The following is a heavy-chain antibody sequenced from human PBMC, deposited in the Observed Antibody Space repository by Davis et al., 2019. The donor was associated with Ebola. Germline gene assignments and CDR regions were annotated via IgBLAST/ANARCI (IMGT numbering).Heavy chain of an antibody. V-gene: IGHV3-11*04. D-gene: IGHD3-22*01. Sequence: GESLKISCAASGFTFSDYYMSWIRQAPGKGLEWVSYISSSGSTIYYADSVKGRFTISRDNAKNSLYLQMNSLRAEDTAVYYCARDRPQTMIVVVTDYYGMDVWGQGTTVTVSS. CDR3: ARDRPQTMIVVVTDYYGMDV. CDR2: ISSSGSTI. CDR1: GFTFSDYY. J-gene: IGHJ6*02.